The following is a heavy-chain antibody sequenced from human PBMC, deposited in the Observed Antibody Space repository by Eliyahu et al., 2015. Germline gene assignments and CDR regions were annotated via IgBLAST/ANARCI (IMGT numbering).Heavy chain of an antibody. V-gene: IGHV4-59*01. CDR3: AGSDYGDYIDWFDP. D-gene: IGHD4-17*01. CDR1: GGXISXYY. CDR2: IYYSGST. J-gene: IGHJ5*02. Sequence: QVQLQESGPGLVKPSETLSLXXXVSGGXISXYYWSWIRQPPGKGLEWIGYIYYSGSTNYNPSLKSRVTISVDTSKNQFSLKLSSVTAADTAVYYCAGSDYGDYIDWFDPWGQGTLVTVSS.